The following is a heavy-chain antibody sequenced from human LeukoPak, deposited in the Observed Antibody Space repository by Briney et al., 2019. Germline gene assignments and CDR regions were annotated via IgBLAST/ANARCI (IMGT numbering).Heavy chain of an antibody. V-gene: IGHV5-51*01. CDR1: GYSFTNYW. CDR2: IYT. D-gene: IGHD3-10*01. CDR3: ARSGSYGSGVWRWFDP. Sequence: GESLEISCKGSGYSFTNYWIGWVRQMPGKGLEWMGIIYTRYSPSFQGQVSISADKSISTVYLQWSSLKASDTAMYYCARSGSYGSGVWRWFDPWGQGTLVTVSS. J-gene: IGHJ5*02.